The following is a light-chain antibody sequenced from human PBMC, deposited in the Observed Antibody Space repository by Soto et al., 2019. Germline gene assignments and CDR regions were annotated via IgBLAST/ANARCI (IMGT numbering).Light chain of an antibody. J-gene: IGKJ4*01. Sequence: DIQMTQSPSSVSASVGDRVTVTCRASQGISYFLAWYQQKPGKAPKLLISAASTLQSGVPSRFSGSGSGTDFTLTITNLQPEDFATYYCQQANSFPCTFGGGTKVEIK. CDR2: AAS. CDR1: QGISYF. V-gene: IGKV1-12*01. CDR3: QQANSFPCT.